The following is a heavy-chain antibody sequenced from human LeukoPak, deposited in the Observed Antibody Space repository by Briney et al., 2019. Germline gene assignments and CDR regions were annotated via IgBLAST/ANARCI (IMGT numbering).Heavy chain of an antibody. Sequence: SETLSLTCAVSGGSMSSGTYYWSWIRQHPGKGLEWIGYIYYSGSTYYNPSLKSRVTMSVDTSENQFSLKLSSVTAADTAVYYCARGHSTSENWFDPWGQGTLVTVSS. V-gene: IGHV4-31*11. J-gene: IGHJ5*02. CDR1: GGSMSSGTYY. CDR3: ARGHSTSENWFDP. CDR2: IYYSGST. D-gene: IGHD2-2*01.